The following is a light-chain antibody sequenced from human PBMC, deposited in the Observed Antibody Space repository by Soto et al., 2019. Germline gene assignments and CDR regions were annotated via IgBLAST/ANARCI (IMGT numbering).Light chain of an antibody. CDR1: NSYVGAYKF. CDR3: CSYAGSYTWV. V-gene: IGLV2-11*01. Sequence: VLTQPRSVSGSPGQSVTISCTGSNSYVGAYKFVSWLQHNPGEAPKVMIYDVTQRPSGVPDRSSGTKSGNTASLTISGLQAEDEADYYCCSYAGSYTWVFGSGTKVTVL. CDR2: DVT. J-gene: IGLJ1*01.